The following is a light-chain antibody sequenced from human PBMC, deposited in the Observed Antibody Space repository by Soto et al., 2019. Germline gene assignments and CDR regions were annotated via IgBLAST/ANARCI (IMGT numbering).Light chain of an antibody. CDR1: QSVSSSY. CDR3: QQYGTSPFT. V-gene: IGKV3-20*01. Sequence: EIVLTQSPGTLSLSPGERATLSCRASQSVSSSYLGWYQQKPGQAPRLLIYGASSRATGIPDRFSGSGSGTDFTLTISRLEPEDFAVSYCQQYGTSPFTFGPGTKVDIK. J-gene: IGKJ3*01. CDR2: GAS.